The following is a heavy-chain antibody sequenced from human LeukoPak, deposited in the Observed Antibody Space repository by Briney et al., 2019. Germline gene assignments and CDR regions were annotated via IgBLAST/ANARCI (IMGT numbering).Heavy chain of an antibody. CDR1: GGTFSSYA. D-gene: IGHD1-26*01. Sequence: SVKVSCKASGGTFSSYAISWVRQAPGQGLEWMGGIIPNFGTANYAQKFRGRVTITADESTSTAYMELSSLRSEDTAVYYCARETRSGGYWKAWRFDIWGQGTMVTVSS. J-gene: IGHJ3*02. V-gene: IGHV1-69*13. CDR3: ARETRSGGYWKAWRFDI. CDR2: IIPNFGTA.